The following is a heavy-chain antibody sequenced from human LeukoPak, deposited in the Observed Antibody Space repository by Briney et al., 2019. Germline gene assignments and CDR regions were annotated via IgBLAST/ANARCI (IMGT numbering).Heavy chain of an antibody. CDR3: ARLYAKNIVVVVAAAFDY. CDR2: IYYSGST. D-gene: IGHD2-15*01. V-gene: IGHV4-39*01. Sequence: SETLSLTCTVSGRSISSSRYYWGWIRQPPGKGLEWIGSIYYSGSTYYNPSLKSRVTISVDTSKNQFSLKLSSVTAADTAVYYCARLYAKNIVVVVAAAFDYWGQGTLVTVSS. CDR1: GRSISSSRYY. J-gene: IGHJ4*02.